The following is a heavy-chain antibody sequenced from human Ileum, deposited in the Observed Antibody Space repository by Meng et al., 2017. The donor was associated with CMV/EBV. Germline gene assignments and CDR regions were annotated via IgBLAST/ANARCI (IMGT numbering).Heavy chain of an antibody. CDR3: AGGGPAIYSPFDP. V-gene: IGHV3-23*01. CDR2: ISGSGTST. CDR1: GFTFSSYA. D-gene: IGHD3-16*01. Sequence: GESLKISCAASGFTFSSYAMGWVRQAPGKGLEWVAGISGSGTSTYDADSVKGRFSISRDNSRNTLYLQMMSLRAEDTAVYYCAGGGPAIYSPFDPWGQGTLVTVSS. J-gene: IGHJ5*02.